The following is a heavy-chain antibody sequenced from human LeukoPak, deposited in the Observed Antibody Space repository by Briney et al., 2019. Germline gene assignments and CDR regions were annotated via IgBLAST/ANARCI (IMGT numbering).Heavy chain of an antibody. CDR3: ARDRAAADLDY. D-gene: IGHD6-13*01. CDR2: IWYDGSNK. J-gene: IGHJ4*02. CDR1: GFTFSSYG. Sequence: GGSLRLPCAASGFTFSSYGMHWVRQAPGEGLEWVAVIWYDGSNKFYADSVKGRFTISRDNSKNTLYLQMNSLRAEDTAVYYCARDRAAADLDYWGQGTLVTVSS. V-gene: IGHV3-33*01.